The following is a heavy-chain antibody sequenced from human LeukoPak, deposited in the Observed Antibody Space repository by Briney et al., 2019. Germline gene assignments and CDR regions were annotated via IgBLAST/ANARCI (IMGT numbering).Heavy chain of an antibody. CDR1: GFTFDEYA. Sequence: GGSLRLSCAASGFTFDEYAMNWVRQAPGKGLEWVSGISWNSGLIDYADSVKGRFTISRDNAKNTLYLQMNSLKAEDTAFYYCGKVEVFGLGTYYFDYWGQGTLVTVSS. CDR2: ISWNSGLI. J-gene: IGHJ4*02. V-gene: IGHV3-9*01. CDR3: GKVEVFGLGTYYFDY. D-gene: IGHD3-3*01.